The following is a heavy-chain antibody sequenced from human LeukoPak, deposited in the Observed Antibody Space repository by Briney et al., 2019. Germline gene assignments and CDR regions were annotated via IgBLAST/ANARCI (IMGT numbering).Heavy chain of an antibody. D-gene: IGHD2-15*01. J-gene: IGHJ5*02. V-gene: IGHV4-59*08. CDR2: IYYSGTT. CDR3: ASSGCSGGSCYSGWFDP. Sequence: SETLSLTCTVSGGSINNYYWSWIRQPPGKGLEWIGNIYYSGTTNYSPSLKSRVTISVDTSKNQFSLRLSSVTAADTAVYYCASSGCSGGSCYSGWFDPWGQGTLVTVSS. CDR1: GGSINNYY.